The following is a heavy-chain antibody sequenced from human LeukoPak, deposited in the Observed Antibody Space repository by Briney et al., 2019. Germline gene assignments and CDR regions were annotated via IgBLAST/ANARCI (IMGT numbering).Heavy chain of an antibody. CDR3: VRDVGAVRGEVYFDY. V-gene: IGHV3-7*01. Sequence: GGSLRLSCAASGFTFSSAGMSWVRQAPGKGLEWVANVNQDGSGKYYVDSVKGRFTISKDNAKNSLYLQMNSLRAEDTAVYFCVRDVGAVRGEVYFDYWGQGTLVTVSS. CDR1: GFTFSSAG. D-gene: IGHD3-10*01. J-gene: IGHJ4*02. CDR2: VNQDGSGK.